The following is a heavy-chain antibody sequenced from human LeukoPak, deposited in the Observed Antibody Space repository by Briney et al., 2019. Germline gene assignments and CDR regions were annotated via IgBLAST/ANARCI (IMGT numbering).Heavy chain of an antibody. CDR1: GGTFSSYA. CDR2: IIPIFGTA. V-gene: IGHV1-69*13. CDR3: ALAVGATSYYYYYMDV. Sequence: SVTVSCKDSGGTFSSYAISWVRQAPGQGLEWMGGIIPIFGTANYAQKFQGRVTITADESTSTAHMELSSLRSEDTAVYYCALAVGATSYYYYYMDVWGKGTTVTVSS. J-gene: IGHJ6*03. D-gene: IGHD1-26*01.